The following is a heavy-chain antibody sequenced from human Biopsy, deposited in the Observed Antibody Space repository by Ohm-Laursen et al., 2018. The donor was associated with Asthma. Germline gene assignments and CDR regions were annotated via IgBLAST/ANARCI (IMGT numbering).Heavy chain of an antibody. CDR3: AREWNCGGDCYSLDS. J-gene: IGHJ4*02. CDR2: IYRNGDT. CDR1: GDSIDSGDYS. D-gene: IGHD2-21*02. Sequence: TLSLTCAVSGDSIDSGDYSWTWIRQSPGVGLEWIGYIYRNGDTYYSPTLKNRVTISIDRSKNQFSLRLRSVTAADTAVYYCAREWNCGGDCYSLDSWGQGTLVTVSS. V-gene: IGHV4-30-2*06.